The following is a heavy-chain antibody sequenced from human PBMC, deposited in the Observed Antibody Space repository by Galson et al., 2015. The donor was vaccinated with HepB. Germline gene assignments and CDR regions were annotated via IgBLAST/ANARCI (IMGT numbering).Heavy chain of an antibody. CDR2: IYYSGST. Sequence: LRLSCAASGFTVSSNYMSWIRQTPGKGLEWIGYIYYSGSTNYNPSLKSRVTISVNTSKNQFSLKLSSVTAADTAVYYCARSANRYSGSSGMDVWGKGTTVTVSS. D-gene: IGHD5-12*01. CDR3: ARSANRYSGSSGMDV. V-gene: IGHV4-59*02. J-gene: IGHJ6*04. CDR1: GFTVSSNY.